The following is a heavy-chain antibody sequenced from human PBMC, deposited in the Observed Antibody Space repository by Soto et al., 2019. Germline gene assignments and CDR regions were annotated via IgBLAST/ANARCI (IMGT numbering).Heavy chain of an antibody. J-gene: IGHJ5*02. V-gene: IGHV1-2*04. Sequence: ASVKVSCKASGYTFTGYYMHWVRQAPGQGLEWMGWINPNSGGTNYAQKFQGWVTMTRDTSISTAYMELSRLRSDDTAVYYCARDTGPKLLTDKWSDPWGQGNLVNVXS. CDR2: INPNSGGT. CDR1: GYTFTGYY. D-gene: IGHD2-21*02. CDR3: ARDTGPKLLTDKWSDP.